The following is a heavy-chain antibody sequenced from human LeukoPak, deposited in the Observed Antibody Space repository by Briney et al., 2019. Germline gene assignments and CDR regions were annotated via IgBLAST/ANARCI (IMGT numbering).Heavy chain of an antibody. D-gene: IGHD2-8*01. CDR1: GGSISSYY. Sequence: PSETLSLTCTVSGGSISSYYWSWIRQPPGKGLEWIGEINHSGSTNYNPSLKSRVTISVDTSKNQFSLKLSSVTAADTAVYYCAREERAVSYYFDYWGQGTLVTVSS. CDR3: AREERAVSYYFDY. CDR2: INHSGST. J-gene: IGHJ4*02. V-gene: IGHV4-34*01.